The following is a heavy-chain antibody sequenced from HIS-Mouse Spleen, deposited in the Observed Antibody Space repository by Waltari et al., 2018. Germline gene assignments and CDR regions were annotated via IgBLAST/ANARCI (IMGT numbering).Heavy chain of an antibody. J-gene: IGHJ3*02. CDR1: GYTFTGYY. Sequence: QVQLVQSGAEVKKPGASVKVSCKASGYTFTGYYMRWVRQTPGQGLEWMGGIRPNSGGTNDGQQFQGRVTMTRETSISTGYMELSRLRSDDTAVYYCARDGYSGYGHDAFDIWGQGTMVTVSS. D-gene: IGHD5-12*01. V-gene: IGHV1-2*02. CDR3: ARDGYSGYGHDAFDI. CDR2: IRPNSGGT.